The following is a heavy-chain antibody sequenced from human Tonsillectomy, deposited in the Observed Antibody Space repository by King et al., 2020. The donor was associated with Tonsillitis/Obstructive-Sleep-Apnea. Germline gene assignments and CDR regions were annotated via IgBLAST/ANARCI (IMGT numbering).Heavy chain of an antibody. Sequence: VQLVESGGGLVQPGRSLRLSCAASGFTFDDYAMHWVRQAPGKGLEWVSGISWNSGTIAYADSVKGRFTISRDNAKNSLYLQMNSLRPEDTALYYCAKDSRADFWRGYVDYWGQGILVTVPS. J-gene: IGHJ4*02. CDR3: AKDSRADFWRGYVDY. CDR2: ISWNSGTI. CDR1: GFTFDDYA. D-gene: IGHD3-3*01. V-gene: IGHV3-9*01.